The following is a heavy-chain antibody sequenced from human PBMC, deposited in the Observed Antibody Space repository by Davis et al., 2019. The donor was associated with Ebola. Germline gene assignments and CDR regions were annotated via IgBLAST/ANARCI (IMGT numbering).Heavy chain of an antibody. V-gene: IGHV3-7*01. CDR1: GITFSTYW. J-gene: IGHJ4*02. Sequence: GESLKISCSASGITFSTYWMNWVRQPPGKGLEWVANIKQDGSGTYSVDSVKGRFTISRDNTDNSLYVQMNNLRIEDTSVYFCARGRYTSGWYPDYFDCWGQGTLVTVSS. CDR2: IKQDGSGT. D-gene: IGHD6-19*01. CDR3: ARGRYTSGWYPDYFDC.